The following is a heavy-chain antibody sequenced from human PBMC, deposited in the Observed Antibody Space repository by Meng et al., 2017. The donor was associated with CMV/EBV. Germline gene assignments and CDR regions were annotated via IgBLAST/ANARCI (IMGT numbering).Heavy chain of an antibody. J-gene: IGHJ6*02. CDR3: ARDSDSVRYYDFWSGYYGMDV. D-gene: IGHD3-3*01. Sequence: GGSLRLSCAASGFTFSNYWMHWVRQAPGEGLVWVSRMNNDGTITDYADSVKGRFTISRDNAKNTLYLQMNSLRAEDTAVYYCARDSDSVRYYDFWSGYYGMDVWGQGTTVTVSS. CDR2: MNNDGTIT. V-gene: IGHV3-74*01. CDR1: GFTFSNYW.